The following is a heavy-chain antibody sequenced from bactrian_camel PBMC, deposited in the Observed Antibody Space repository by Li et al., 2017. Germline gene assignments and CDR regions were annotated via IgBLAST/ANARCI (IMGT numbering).Heavy chain of an antibody. CDR1: DYPWGNNC. CDR2: IDMDGRT. Sequence: HVQLVESGGGSVQAGESLRLSRAASDYPWGNNCMGWFRQAPGQERAGVADIDMDGRTSYAESVKGRFTISKDNAKNTLYLEMNNLKPEDTGMYFCAADLRASGSMVVHYHREPFEYNYWGQGTQVTVS. D-gene: IGHD1*01. CDR3: AADLRASGSMVVHYHREPFEYNY. J-gene: IGHJ4*01. V-gene: IGHV3S53*01.